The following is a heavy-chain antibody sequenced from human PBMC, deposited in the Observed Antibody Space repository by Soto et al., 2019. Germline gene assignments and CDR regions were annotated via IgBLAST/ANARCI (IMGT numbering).Heavy chain of an antibody. Sequence: XETLSLTCSVAGCSMNSSKYWAWVRQSPGRGLEWIGTISYGGSTYYNPSLQSRVTISVDASKNHFALRLISATAADTSTYFCAREYMMWFDHWGQGTLVTVSS. CDR1: GCSMNSSKY. CDR2: ISYGGST. J-gene: IGHJ5*02. CDR3: AREYMMWFDH. D-gene: IGHD3-16*01. V-gene: IGHV4-39*02.